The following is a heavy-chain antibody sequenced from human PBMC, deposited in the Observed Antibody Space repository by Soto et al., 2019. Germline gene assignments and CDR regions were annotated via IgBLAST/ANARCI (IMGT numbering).Heavy chain of an antibody. V-gene: IGHV1-2*02. D-gene: IGHD5-18*01. CDR1: GYTFTGYY. Sequence: ASVKVSCKASGYTFTGYYIHWVRQAPGQGLEWMGWINPNSGGTNYAQKFQGRVTMTRDTSISTAYMELSRLRSDDTAVYYCAREAAGYGRFDHFDYWGQGTLVTVSS. CDR3: AREAAGYGRFDHFDY. J-gene: IGHJ4*02. CDR2: INPNSGGT.